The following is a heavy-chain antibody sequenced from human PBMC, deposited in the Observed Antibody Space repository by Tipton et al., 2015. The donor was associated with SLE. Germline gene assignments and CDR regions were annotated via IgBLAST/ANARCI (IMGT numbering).Heavy chain of an antibody. CDR2: INPSGGST. V-gene: IGHV1-46*01. CDR3: ARSLTSVAGTGVYYYGMDV. Sequence: QSGPEVKKPGASVKVSCKASGYTFTSYYMHWVRQAPGQGLEWMGIINPSGGSTSYAQKFQGRVTMTRDTSTSTVYMELSSLRSEDTAVYSCARSLTSVAGTGVYYYGMDVWGQGTTFTVSS. D-gene: IGHD6-19*01. J-gene: IGHJ6*02. CDR1: GYTFTSYY.